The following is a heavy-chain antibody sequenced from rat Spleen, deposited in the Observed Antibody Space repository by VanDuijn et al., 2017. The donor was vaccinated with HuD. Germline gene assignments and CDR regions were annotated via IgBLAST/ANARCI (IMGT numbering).Heavy chain of an antibody. CDR3: TRDRFLTTVATPGVMDA. V-gene: IGHV5-31*01. Sequence: EVQLVESGGGLVQPGRSLKLSCVASGFTFNNYWMTWIRQAPGKGLEWVASITNTGGSTYYPDSVKGRFTISRDNAKSTLYLQMNSLRSEDTATYYCTRDRFLTTVATPGVMDAWGQGASVTVSS. CDR1: GFTFNNYW. CDR2: ITNTGGST. D-gene: IGHD1-8*01. J-gene: IGHJ4*01.